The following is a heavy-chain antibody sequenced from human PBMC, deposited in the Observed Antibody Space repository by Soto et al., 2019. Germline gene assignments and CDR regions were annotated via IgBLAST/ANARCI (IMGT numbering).Heavy chain of an antibody. Sequence: ASVKVSCKASGYTFTSYDINWVRQATGQGLEWMGWMNPNSGNTGYAQKFQGRVTMTRNTSISTAYMELSSLRSEDTAVYYCARNPYDFWSGYFSNYYYYYMDVWGKGTTVTVSS. CDR2: MNPNSGNT. CDR3: ARNPYDFWSGYFSNYYYYYMDV. D-gene: IGHD3-3*01. CDR1: GYTFTSYD. J-gene: IGHJ6*03. V-gene: IGHV1-8*01.